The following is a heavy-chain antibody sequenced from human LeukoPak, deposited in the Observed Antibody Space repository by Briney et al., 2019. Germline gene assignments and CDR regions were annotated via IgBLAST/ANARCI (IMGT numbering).Heavy chain of an antibody. CDR3: AQDPRQWQVGWFDP. Sequence: GGSLRLSCAASTIPFDSYGMSWVRQAPGKGLEWVAAINWSGDTTYYADSVKGRFTISRDNSRNTLYLQMNSLRAEDTAIYYCAQDPRQWQVGWFDPRGQGTLVTVSS. V-gene: IGHV3-23*01. J-gene: IGHJ5*02. CDR2: INWSGDTT. D-gene: IGHD6-19*01. CDR1: TIPFDSYG.